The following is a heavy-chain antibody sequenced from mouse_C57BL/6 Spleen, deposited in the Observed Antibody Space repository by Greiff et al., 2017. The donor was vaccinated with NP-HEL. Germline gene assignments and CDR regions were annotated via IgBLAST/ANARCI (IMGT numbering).Heavy chain of an antibody. J-gene: IGHJ2*01. V-gene: IGHV14-4*01. CDR2: IDPGNGDT. D-gene: IGHD1-1*02. Sequence: EVQLQQSGAELVRPGASVKLSCTASGFNIKDDYMHWVKQRPEQGLEWIGRIDPGNGDTEYAAKFQGKATITADTSSITAYLQLSSLTSEDTAVYYCTTDYGDYWGQGTTLTVSS. CDR1: GFNIKDDY. CDR3: TTDYGDY.